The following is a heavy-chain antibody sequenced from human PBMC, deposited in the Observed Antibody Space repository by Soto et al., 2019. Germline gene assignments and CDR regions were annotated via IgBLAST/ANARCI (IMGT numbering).Heavy chain of an antibody. D-gene: IGHD4-17*01. J-gene: IGHJ6*02. CDR2: FDPEDGET. Sequence: ASVKVSCKVSGYTLTELFMHWVRQAPGKGLEWMGGFDPEDGETIYAQKFQGRVTMTEDTSTDTAYMELSSLRSEDTAVYYCATSPSYGDYLDYYYGMDVWGQGTTVTVSS. V-gene: IGHV1-24*01. CDR3: ATSPSYGDYLDYYYGMDV. CDR1: GYTLTELF.